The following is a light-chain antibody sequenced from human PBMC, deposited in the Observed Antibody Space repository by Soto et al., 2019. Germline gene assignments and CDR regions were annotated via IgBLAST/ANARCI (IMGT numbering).Light chain of an antibody. J-gene: IGKJ2*01. CDR2: GAS. CDR3: QLWT. CDR1: QSVSSSY. Sequence: EIVLTQSPGTLSLSPGERATLSCRASQSVSSSYLAWCQQKPGQAPRLLIYGASSRATGIPDRFSGSGSGTDFTLTISRLEPEDFAVYYCQLWTFGQGTKLEIK. V-gene: IGKV3-20*01.